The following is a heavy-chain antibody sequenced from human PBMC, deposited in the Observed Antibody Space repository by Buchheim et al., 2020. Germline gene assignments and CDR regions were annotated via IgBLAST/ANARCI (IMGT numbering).Heavy chain of an antibody. Sequence: QVQLQESGPGLVKPSQTLSLTCSVSGGSMSNGDYYWSWIRQPPGKGLEWIGYIYYSGSTDYNPSLKGRVTISVDTSKNQFSLKLSSVTAADTAVYYCARASGYYGSGSYYRLNLNWIDPWGQGTL. V-gene: IGHV4-30-4*01. D-gene: IGHD3-10*01. CDR3: ARASGYYGSGSYYRLNLNWIDP. CDR1: GGSMSNGDYY. CDR2: IYYSGST. J-gene: IGHJ5*02.